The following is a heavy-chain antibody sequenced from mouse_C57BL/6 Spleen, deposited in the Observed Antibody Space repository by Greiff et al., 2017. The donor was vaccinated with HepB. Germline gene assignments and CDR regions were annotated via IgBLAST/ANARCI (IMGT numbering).Heavy chain of an antibody. Sequence: EVKLVESGGGLVKPGGSLKLSCAASGFTFSDYGMHWVRQAPEKGLEWVAYISSGSSTIYYADTVKGRFTISRDNAKNTLFLQMTSLRSEDTAMYYCARNYYGTLYWYFDVWGTGTTVTVSS. J-gene: IGHJ1*03. CDR1: GFTFSDYG. D-gene: IGHD1-1*01. CDR3: ARNYYGTLYWYFDV. V-gene: IGHV5-17*01. CDR2: ISSGSSTI.